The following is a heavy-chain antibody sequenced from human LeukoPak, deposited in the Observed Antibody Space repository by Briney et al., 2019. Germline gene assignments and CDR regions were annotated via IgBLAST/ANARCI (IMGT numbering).Heavy chain of an antibody. J-gene: IGHJ4*02. CDR3: ARAPTTGGFDY. CDR1: GGSISSHY. D-gene: IGHD4-17*01. Sequence: SETLSLTCTVSGGSISSHYWSWIRQPPGKGLEWIGYIYYSGSTNYNPSLKSRVTISVDTSKNQFSLKLSSVTAADTAVYFCARAPTTGGFDYWGQGTLVTVSS. CDR2: IYYSGST. V-gene: IGHV4-59*11.